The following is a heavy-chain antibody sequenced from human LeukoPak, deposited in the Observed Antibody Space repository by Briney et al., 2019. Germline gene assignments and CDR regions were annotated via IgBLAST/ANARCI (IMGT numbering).Heavy chain of an antibody. Sequence: GGSLRLSCVASGFAFGTYWMHWVRQVPGQGPLWVARTNSDMSDIIYADSVKGRFIISRDNTKSTLFLQMNTLRLDDSAVYYCAGGVASRLLDYWGRGTLVTVSS. CDR3: AGGVASRLLDY. CDR1: GFAFGTYW. J-gene: IGHJ4*02. CDR2: TNSDMSDI. D-gene: IGHD4-11*01. V-gene: IGHV3-74*01.